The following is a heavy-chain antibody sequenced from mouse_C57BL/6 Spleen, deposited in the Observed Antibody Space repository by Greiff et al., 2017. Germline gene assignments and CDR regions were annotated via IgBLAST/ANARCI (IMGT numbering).Heavy chain of an antibody. CDR3: ARWGGYYAMDY. CDR2: INPNNGGT. CDR1: GYTFTDYY. Sequence: VQLQQSGPELVKPGASVKISCKASGYTFTDYYMNWVKQSHGKSLEWIGDINPNNGGTSYNQKFKGKATLTVDKSSSTAYMERRSLTAEDSAVYYCARWGGYYAMDYWGQGTSVTVSS. V-gene: IGHV1-26*01. J-gene: IGHJ4*01.